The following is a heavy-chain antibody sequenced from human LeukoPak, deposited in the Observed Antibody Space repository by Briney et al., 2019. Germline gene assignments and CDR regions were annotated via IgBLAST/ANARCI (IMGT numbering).Heavy chain of an antibody. CDR2: IYYSGTT. CDR1: GGSISNSHY. J-gene: IGHJ5*02. V-gene: IGHV4-39*01. CDR3: ARQSTKSSGCEFDP. D-gene: IGHD6-19*01. Sequence: SETLSLTCTVSGGSISNSHYWGWIRQPPGKGREWIGCIYYSGTTYYSPSLESRVTISVDTSQSQSSLKLSSVTAADPAVYYCARQSTKSSGCEFDPWGQGTLVTVSS.